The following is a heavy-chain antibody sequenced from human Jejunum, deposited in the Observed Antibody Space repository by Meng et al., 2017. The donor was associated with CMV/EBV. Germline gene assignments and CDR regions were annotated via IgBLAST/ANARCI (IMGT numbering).Heavy chain of an antibody. J-gene: IGHJ4*02. CDR3: AKAPSGGWNYFFYLDI. D-gene: IGHD1-7*01. V-gene: IGHV3-9*01. CDR2: ISWNSGNA. Sequence: FDFYKYAMHLVRQVPGKGLEWVSGISWNSGNAGYADSVKGRFTISRDNAKNSLYLEMNSLRPNDTALYYCAKAPSGGWNYFFYLDIWGQGTLVTVSS. CDR1: FDFYKYA.